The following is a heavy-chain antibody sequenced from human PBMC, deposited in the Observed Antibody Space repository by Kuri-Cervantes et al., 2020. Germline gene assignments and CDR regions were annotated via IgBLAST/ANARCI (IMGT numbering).Heavy chain of an antibody. J-gene: IGHJ4*02. V-gene: IGHV3-30*07. CDR1: GFTFSSYA. CDR2: ISYDGSNK. CDR3: ARASGSFDY. D-gene: IGHD1-14*01. Sequence: GESLKISCAASGFTFSSYAMHWVRQAPGKGLEWVAVISYDGSNKYYADSVKGRFTISRDNFKNTLYLQMNSLRDEDTAVYYCARASGSFDYWGQGTLVTVSS.